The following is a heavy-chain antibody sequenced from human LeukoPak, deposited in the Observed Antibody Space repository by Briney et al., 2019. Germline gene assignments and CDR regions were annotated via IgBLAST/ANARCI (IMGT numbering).Heavy chain of an antibody. Sequence: TGGSLRLSCAASGFTFSNAWMSWVRQAPGKGLEWVAVISYDGSNKYYADSVKGRFTISRDNSKNTLYLQMNSLRAEDTAVYYCARAAGRMVVGATLGVDYWGQGTLVTVSS. V-gene: IGHV3-30-3*01. D-gene: IGHD1-26*01. CDR1: GFTFSNAW. CDR3: ARAAGRMVVGATLGVDY. J-gene: IGHJ4*02. CDR2: ISYDGSNK.